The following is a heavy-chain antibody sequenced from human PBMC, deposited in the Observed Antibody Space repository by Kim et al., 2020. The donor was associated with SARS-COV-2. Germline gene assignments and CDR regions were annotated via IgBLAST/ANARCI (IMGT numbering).Heavy chain of an antibody. Sequence: GGSLRLSCAASGFTFSSYAMSWVRQAPGKGLEWVSAISGSGGSTYYADSVKGRFTISRDNSKNTLYLQMNSLRAEDTAVYYCAGGGGGDSQIDYWGQGTLVTVSS. CDR1: GFTFSSYA. CDR2: ISGSGGST. J-gene: IGHJ4*02. V-gene: IGHV3-23*01. CDR3: AGGGGGDSQIDY. D-gene: IGHD2-21*02.